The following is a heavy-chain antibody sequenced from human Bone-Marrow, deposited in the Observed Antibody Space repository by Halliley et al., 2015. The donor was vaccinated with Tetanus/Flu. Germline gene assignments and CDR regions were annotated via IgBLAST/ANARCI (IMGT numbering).Heavy chain of an antibody. Sequence: QLVQSGAEVKKPGSSVKVSCRATGDTLSNHAISWVRQAPGQGLEWMGGIIPVLHITNYAQKFQGRVTITADESTSTAYMELSSLRSGDTAVYYCARDPTGTFDYWGQGTLVTVSS. CDR2: IIPVLHIT. CDR3: ARDPTGTFDY. J-gene: IGHJ4*02. V-gene: IGHV1-69*01. CDR1: GDTLSNHA. D-gene: IGHD1-1*01.